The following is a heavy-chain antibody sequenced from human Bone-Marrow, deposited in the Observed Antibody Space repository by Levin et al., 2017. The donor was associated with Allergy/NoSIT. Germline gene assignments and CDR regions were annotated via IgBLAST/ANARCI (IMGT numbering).Heavy chain of an antibody. D-gene: IGHD3-3*01. J-gene: IGHJ3*01. CDR3: AKDSLRFLEWLRGAPFDV. CDR1: GFTFDDYA. Sequence: LSLTCAASGFTFDDYAMHWVRQVPGKGLEWVSGITWDSGTIGYAGSVRGRFTISRDNAKNSLYLQMTSLRVEDTAFYYCAKDSLRFLEWLRGAPFDVWGQGTLVTVSS. V-gene: IGHV3-9*01. CDR2: ITWDSGTI.